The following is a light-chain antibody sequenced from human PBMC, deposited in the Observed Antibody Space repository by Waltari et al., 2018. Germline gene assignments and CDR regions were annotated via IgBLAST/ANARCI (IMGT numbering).Light chain of an antibody. V-gene: IGLV1-40*01. J-gene: IGLJ3*02. CDR1: SSNIGAGHD. Sequence: QSVLTQPPSMSGAPGQRVTISCTGSSSNIGAGHDVHWYQVFPGTAPKLLIYGNNNRPSALPDRFAGSKSDTAAALAIGGLQAEDEADYYCQSFDIRLSGGVVFGGGTKVTVL. CDR3: QSFDIRLSGGVV. CDR2: GNN.